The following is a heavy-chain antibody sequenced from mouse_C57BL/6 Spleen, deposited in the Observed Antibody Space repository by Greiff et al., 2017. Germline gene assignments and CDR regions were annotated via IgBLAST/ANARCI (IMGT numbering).Heavy chain of an antibody. D-gene: IGHD3-2*02. V-gene: IGHV1-80*01. CDR2: IYPGDGDT. CDR3: ARRQLRLPFDY. CDR1: GYAFSSYW. J-gene: IGHJ2*01. Sequence: QVQLKQSGAELVKPGASVKISCKASGYAFSSYWMNWVKQRPGKGLEWIGQIYPGDGDTNYNGKFKGKATLTANKSTSTAYMQLSSLTADASADYFCARRQLRLPFDYWGQGTTLTVSS.